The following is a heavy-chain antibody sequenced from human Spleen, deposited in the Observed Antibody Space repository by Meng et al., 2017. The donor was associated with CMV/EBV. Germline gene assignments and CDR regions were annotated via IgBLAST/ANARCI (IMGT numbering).Heavy chain of an antibody. J-gene: IGHJ4*02. V-gene: IGHV4-31*02. CDR2: NYDSVST. D-gene: IGHD3-10*01. CDR1: GGAISSGGNY. CDR3: AREWGDSGTGFDY. Sequence: TGSGGAISSGGNYWGWIRQQPGKGLDWIGYNYDSVSTYCDPTLKSRVTISVDTSKNQFTLKLSSVSAADTAVEYCAREWGDSGTGFDYWGQGTLVTVSS.